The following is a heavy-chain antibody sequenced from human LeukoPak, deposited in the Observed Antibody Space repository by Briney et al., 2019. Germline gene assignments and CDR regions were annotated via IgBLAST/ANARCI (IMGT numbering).Heavy chain of an antibody. CDR3: ARDNGDRFDY. Sequence: GSLRLSCTVSGGSISSYYWSWIRQPPGKGLEWIGYIYYSGSTNYNPSLKSRVTISLDTSKSQFSLRLSSVTAADTAVYYCARDNGDRFDYWGQGTLVTVSS. D-gene: IGHD2-8*01. CDR1: GGSISSYY. J-gene: IGHJ4*02. V-gene: IGHV4-59*01. CDR2: IYYSGST.